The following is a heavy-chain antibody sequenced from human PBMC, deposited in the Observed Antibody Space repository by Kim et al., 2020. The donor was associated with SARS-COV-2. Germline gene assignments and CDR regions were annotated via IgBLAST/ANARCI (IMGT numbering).Heavy chain of an antibody. Sequence: ASVKVSCKASGYTFTGYYIHWVRQAPGQGLEWMGWINPNSGGTNYAQKFQGRVTMTRDTSISTAYMELSRLRSDDTAVYYCARVLLWFGEGNWFDPWGQGTLVTVSS. CDR2: INPNSGGT. CDR3: ARVLLWFGEGNWFDP. J-gene: IGHJ5*02. D-gene: IGHD3-10*01. CDR1: GYTFTGYY. V-gene: IGHV1-2*02.